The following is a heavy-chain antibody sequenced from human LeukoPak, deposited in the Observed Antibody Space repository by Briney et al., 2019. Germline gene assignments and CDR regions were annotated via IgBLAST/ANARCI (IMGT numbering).Heavy chain of an antibody. CDR2: ISAYNGNT. CDR1: GYTFTSYG. D-gene: IGHD2-2*01. J-gene: IGHJ4*02. Sequence: ASVNVSCKASGYTFTSYGISWVRQAPGQGLEWMGWISAYNGNTNYAQNLQGRVTMTTDTSTSTAYMEVRSLRSDDTAVYYCARDRQSCSDSSCLVDSWDQGTLVTVSS. CDR3: ARDRQSCSDSSCLVDS. V-gene: IGHV1-18*01.